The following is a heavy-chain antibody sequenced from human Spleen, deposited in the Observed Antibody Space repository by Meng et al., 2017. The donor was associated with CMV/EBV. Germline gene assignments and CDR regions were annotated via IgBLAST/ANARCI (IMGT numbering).Heavy chain of an antibody. J-gene: IGHJ6*02. CDR2: INPSGGST. CDR3: ARFSSSPYYYYGMDV. D-gene: IGHD6-6*01. V-gene: IGHV1-46*01. Sequence: ASVKVSCKASGYTFTSYYMHWVRQAPGQGLEWMGIINPSGGSTSYAQKFQGRVTMTRDTSKSTVYMELSSLRSEDTAVYYCARFSSSPYYYYGMDVWGQGTTVTVSS. CDR1: GYTFTSYY.